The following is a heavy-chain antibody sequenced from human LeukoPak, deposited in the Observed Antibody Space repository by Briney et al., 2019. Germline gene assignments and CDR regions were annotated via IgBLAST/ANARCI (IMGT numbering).Heavy chain of an antibody. V-gene: IGHV3-66*01. CDR3: ARDFIVGASPLFNDY. Sequence: GGSLRLSCAASGFPVSSNYMRWVRQAPGKGLEWVSVFYSGGSTYYADSVKGRFTISRDNSKNTLYLQMNSLRAEDTAVYYCARDFIVGASPLFNDYWGQGTLVTVSS. D-gene: IGHD1-26*01. CDR2: FYSGGST. J-gene: IGHJ4*02. CDR1: GFPVSSNY.